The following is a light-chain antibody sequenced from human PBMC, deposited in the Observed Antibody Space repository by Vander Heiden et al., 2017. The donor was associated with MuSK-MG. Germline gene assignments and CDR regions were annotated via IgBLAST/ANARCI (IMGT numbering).Light chain of an antibody. J-gene: IGLJ2*01. Sequence: QLVLTHSSSASASLGASVTLTCPLSSGHTSSDIGWHQQQPGKAPRFLMKVNIDGSHNKGAGIPARFSGSSSGADRYLTISSLQAEDEDDYYWQTWGTGSVVFGGGTKLTVL. CDR1: SGHTSSD. CDR3: QTWGTGSVV. V-gene: IGLV4-69*01. CDR2: VNIDGSH.